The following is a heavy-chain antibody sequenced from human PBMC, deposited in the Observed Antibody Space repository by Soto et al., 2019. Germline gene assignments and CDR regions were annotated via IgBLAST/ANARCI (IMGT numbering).Heavy chain of an antibody. CDR2: FGGSGGST. V-gene: IGHV3-23*01. CDR1: GFTFSSYA. CDR3: AKVPKRITMIVVVITSLDP. D-gene: IGHD3-22*01. J-gene: IGHJ5*02. Sequence: EVPLSESGGGLVQPGGSLRLSCAASGFTFSSYAMSWVRQAPGKGLAWVSAFGGSGGSTYYADSVKGRFTISRDNSKNTLYLQMNSLRREDTAVYHCAKVPKRITMIVVVITSLDPWGQGTLVTLSS.